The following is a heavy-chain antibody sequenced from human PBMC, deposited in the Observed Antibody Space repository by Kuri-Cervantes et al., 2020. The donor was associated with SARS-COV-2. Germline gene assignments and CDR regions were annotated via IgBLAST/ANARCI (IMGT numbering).Heavy chain of an antibody. CDR3: ARVDGGWYGGEYYFDY. CDR2: INWNGGST. V-gene: IGHV3-20*04. Sequence: LSLTCAASGFTFDDYGMSWVRQAPGKGLEWVSGINWNGGSTGYADSVKGRFTISRDNAKNSLYLQMNSLRAEDTALYYCARVDGGWYGGEYYFDYWGQGTLVTVSS. CDR1: GFTFDDYG. J-gene: IGHJ4*02. D-gene: IGHD6-19*01.